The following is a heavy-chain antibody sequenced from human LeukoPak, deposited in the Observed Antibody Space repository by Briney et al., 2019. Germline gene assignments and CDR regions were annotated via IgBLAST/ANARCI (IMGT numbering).Heavy chain of an antibody. J-gene: IGHJ4*02. CDR3: AGGRANYCTSTSCYTEAYFDY. CDR2: INPSGGST. Sequence: VASVKVSCKASGYTFTSYYMHWVRQASGQGLEWMGIINPSGGSTSYAQKLQGRVTMTRDTSTSTVYMELSSLRSEDTAVYYCAGGRANYCTSTSCYTEAYFDYWGQGTLVTVSS. V-gene: IGHV1-46*01. CDR1: GYTFTSYY. D-gene: IGHD2-2*02.